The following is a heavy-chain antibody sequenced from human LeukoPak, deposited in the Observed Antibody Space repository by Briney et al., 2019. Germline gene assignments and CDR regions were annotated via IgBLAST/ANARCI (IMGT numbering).Heavy chain of an antibody. V-gene: IGHV1-2*02. CDR3: ARDQNEYDFWSGYYAYYYSYYMDV. D-gene: IGHD3-3*01. CDR1: GYTFTGYY. Sequence: GASVKVSCKASGYTFTGYYMHWVRQASGQGLEWMGWINPNSGGTNYAQKFQGRVTMTRDTSISTAYMELSRLRSDDTAVYYCARDQNEYDFWSGYYAYYYSYYMDVWGKGTTVTVSS. CDR2: INPNSGGT. J-gene: IGHJ6*03.